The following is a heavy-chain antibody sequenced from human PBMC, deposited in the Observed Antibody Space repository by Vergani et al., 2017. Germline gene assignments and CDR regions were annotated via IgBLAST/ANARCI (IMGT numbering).Heavy chain of an antibody. J-gene: IGHJ4*02. CDR1: GFTFSNAW. Sequence: EVQLVESGGGLVKPGGSLRLSCAASGFTFSNAWMSWVRQAPGKGLEWVGRSKSKTDGGTTDYAAPVKGRFTISRDDSKNTRYLQMNSLKTEDTAVYYCTTVCPAYSSGSWVCYWGQGTLVTVSA. CDR3: TTVCPAYSSGSWVCY. D-gene: IGHD6-19*01. V-gene: IGHV3-15*01. CDR2: SKSKTDGGTT.